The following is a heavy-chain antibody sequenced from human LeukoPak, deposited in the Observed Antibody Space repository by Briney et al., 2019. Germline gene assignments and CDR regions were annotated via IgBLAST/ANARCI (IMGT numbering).Heavy chain of an antibody. CDR3: AEEGYYYDSSGYSDY. D-gene: IGHD3-22*01. V-gene: IGHV3-23*01. Sequence: GGSLRLSCAASGFTFSSYAMSWVRQAPGKGLEWVSAISGSGGSTYYADSVKGRFTISRDNSKNTLYLQMNSLRAEDTAVYYCAEEGYYYDSSGYSDYWGQGTLVTVSS. J-gene: IGHJ4*02. CDR1: GFTFSSYA. CDR2: ISGSGGST.